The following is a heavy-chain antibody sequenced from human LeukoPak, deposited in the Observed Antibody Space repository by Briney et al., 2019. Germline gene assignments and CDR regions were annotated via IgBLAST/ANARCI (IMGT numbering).Heavy chain of an antibody. D-gene: IGHD1-14*01. J-gene: IGHJ4*02. CDR2: IIPIFGTA. V-gene: IGHV1-69*05. CDR3: ARDSGTEPYMGKLDY. Sequence: SVKVSCKASGGTFSSYAISWVRQAPGQGLEWMGGIIPIFGTANYAQKFQGRVTITTDESTSTAYMKLSSLRSEDTAVYYCARDSGTEPYMGKLDYWGQGTLVTVSS. CDR1: GGTFSSYA.